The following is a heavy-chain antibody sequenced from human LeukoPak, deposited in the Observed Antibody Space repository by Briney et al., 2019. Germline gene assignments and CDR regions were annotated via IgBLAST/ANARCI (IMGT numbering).Heavy chain of an antibody. CDR1: GFTFSSYA. Sequence: HSGGSLRLSCAASGFTFSSYAMSWVRRTPGKGLEYVSVISGNGVSTHYATSVKGRFIISRDNSKNMLYLQMGSLRAEDMAVYYCTRDASDIVVVPAAVGPFDLWGQGTLVTVSS. D-gene: IGHD2-2*01. CDR3: TRDASDIVVVPAAVGPFDL. V-gene: IGHV3-64*01. J-gene: IGHJ4*02. CDR2: ISGNGVST.